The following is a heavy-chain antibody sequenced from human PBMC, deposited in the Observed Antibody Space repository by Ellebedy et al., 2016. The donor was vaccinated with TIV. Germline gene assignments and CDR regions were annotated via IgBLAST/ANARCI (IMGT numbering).Heavy chain of an antibody. CDR1: GAPISSYY. V-gene: IGHV4-59*01. Sequence: SETLSLTXIVSGAPISSYYWSWIRQPPGKGMEWIGYIYYSGSTNYNPSLKSRVTISVDTSKNQFSLKLSSVTAADTAVYYCARGPSDDALDIWGQGTMVTVSS. J-gene: IGHJ3*02. CDR3: ARGPSDDALDI. CDR2: IYYSGST.